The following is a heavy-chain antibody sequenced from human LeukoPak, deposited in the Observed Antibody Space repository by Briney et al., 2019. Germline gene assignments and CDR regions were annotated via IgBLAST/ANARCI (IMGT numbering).Heavy chain of an antibody. D-gene: IGHD7-27*01. CDR2: VSISGGT. Sequence: GGSLRLSYAASGFTFKDYAMNWVRQVPGKGLEWVSGVSISGGTFYADSVRGRFTISRDNSKNMVYLQMNSLRPEDTAIYYCAKGAGRVTGTRLFDSWGQGTLVAVSS. J-gene: IGHJ5*01. CDR1: GFTFKDYA. V-gene: IGHV3-23*01. CDR3: AKGAGRVTGTRLFDS.